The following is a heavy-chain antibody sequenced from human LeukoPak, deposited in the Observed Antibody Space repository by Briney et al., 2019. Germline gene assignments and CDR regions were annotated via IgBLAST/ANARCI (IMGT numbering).Heavy chain of an antibody. D-gene: IGHD3-16*01. Sequence: SETLSLTCGVYGGTFSGYYGSWIRQPPGKGLEWIGYIYYSGSTNYNPSLKSRVTISVDTSKNQFSLKLSSVSAADTAVYYCARGLLRLGELFDYWGQGTLVTVSS. J-gene: IGHJ4*02. CDR1: GGTFSGYY. CDR3: ARGLLRLGELFDY. V-gene: IGHV4-59*01. CDR2: IYYSGST.